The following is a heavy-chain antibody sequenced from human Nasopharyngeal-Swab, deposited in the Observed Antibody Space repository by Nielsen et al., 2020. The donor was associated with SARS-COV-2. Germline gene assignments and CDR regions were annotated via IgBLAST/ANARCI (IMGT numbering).Heavy chain of an antibody. Sequence: GGSLRLSCAASGFTFSSYAMSWVRQAPGKGLEWVSAISGSGGSAYYADSVKGRFTISRDNSKNTLYLQMNSLRAEDTAVYYCAKDLGIAARPDGIDYWGQGTLVTVSS. CDR3: AKDLGIAARPDGIDY. D-gene: IGHD6-6*01. J-gene: IGHJ4*02. CDR1: GFTFSSYA. V-gene: IGHV3-23*01. CDR2: ISGSGGSA.